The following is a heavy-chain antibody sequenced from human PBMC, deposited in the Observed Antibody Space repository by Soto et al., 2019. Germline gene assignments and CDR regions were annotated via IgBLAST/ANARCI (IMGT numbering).Heavy chain of an antibody. Sequence: EVQLLESGGGLVQPGGSLRLSCAASGFTFSSYAMIWVRQAPGKGLEWVSAISGSGGSTHYADSVKGRFTISRDNSKNTVYLQMNSLRVEDTAVYHCAKGADYFLSNGNNLEYFQYWGQGTLVTVSS. V-gene: IGHV3-23*01. CDR3: AKGADYFLSNGNNLEYFQY. J-gene: IGHJ1*01. CDR1: GFTFSSYA. CDR2: ISGSGGST. D-gene: IGHD3-22*01.